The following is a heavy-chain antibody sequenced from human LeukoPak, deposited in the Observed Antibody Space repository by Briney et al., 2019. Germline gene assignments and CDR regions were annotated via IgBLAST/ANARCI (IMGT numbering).Heavy chain of an antibody. Sequence: SETLSLTCTVSGGSISSYYWSWIRQPPGKGLEWIGYIYYSGSTNYNPSLKSRVTISVDTSKNQFSLKLSSVTAADTAVYYCARDVTNCSSTSCFNYGFDIWGQGTMVTVSS. CDR2: IYYSGST. J-gene: IGHJ3*02. CDR3: ARDVTNCSSTSCFNYGFDI. D-gene: IGHD2-2*01. CDR1: GGSISSYY. V-gene: IGHV4-59*01.